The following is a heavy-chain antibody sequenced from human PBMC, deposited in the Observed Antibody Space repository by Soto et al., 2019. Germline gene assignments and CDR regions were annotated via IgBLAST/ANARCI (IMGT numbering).Heavy chain of an antibody. J-gene: IGHJ4*02. CDR1: GFTFSSYS. CDR2: ISSSSSYI. CDR3: ARDFNPVVVVAEGYFDY. D-gene: IGHD2-15*01. Sequence: GGSLRLSCAASGFTFSSYSMNWVRQAPGKGLEWVSSISSSSSYIYYADSVKGRFTISRDNAKNSLYPQMNSLRAEDTAVYYCARDFNPVVVVAEGYFDYWGQGTLVTVSS. V-gene: IGHV3-21*01.